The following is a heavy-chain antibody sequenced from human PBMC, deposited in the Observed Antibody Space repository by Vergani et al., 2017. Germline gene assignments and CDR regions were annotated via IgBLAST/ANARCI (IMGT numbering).Heavy chain of an antibody. D-gene: IGHD6-13*01. Sequence: QVQLVQSGAEVKKPGASVKVSCKASGYTFTGYYMHWVRQAPGQGLEWMGWINPNSGGTNYAQKFQGRVTMTRDTSISTAYMELSRLRTDDTAVYYCGRGGRSWYRADAFDIWGQGTMVTVSS. V-gene: IGHV1-2*02. CDR3: GRGGRSWYRADAFDI. CDR2: INPNSGGT. CDR1: GYTFTGYY. J-gene: IGHJ3*02.